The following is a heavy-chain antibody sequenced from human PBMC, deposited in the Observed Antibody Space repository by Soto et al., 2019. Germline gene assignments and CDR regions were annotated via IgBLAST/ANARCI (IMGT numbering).Heavy chain of an antibody. CDR2: IYHSGST. Sequence: SETLSLTCAVSGYSISSGYYWGWIRQPPGKGLEWIGSIYHSGSTYYNPSLKSRVTISVDTSKNQFSLKLSSVTAADTAVYYCARVKCSGGSCYSYYFDYWGQGTLVTVS. J-gene: IGHJ4*02. CDR3: ARVKCSGGSCYSYYFDY. D-gene: IGHD2-15*01. V-gene: IGHV4-38-2*01. CDR1: GYSISSGYY.